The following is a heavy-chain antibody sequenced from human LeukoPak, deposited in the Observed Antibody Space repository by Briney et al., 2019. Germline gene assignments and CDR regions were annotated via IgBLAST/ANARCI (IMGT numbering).Heavy chain of an antibody. CDR2: ISHDGSWM. V-gene: IGHV3-30*04. Sequence: PGRSLRLSCAASGFTFSDYAMHWVRQAPGKGLEWVAVISHDGSWMYYADSVKGRFTVSRDNSKSTLYLQMDSPRVEDTAVNFCARGRGSGSFLIDYWGQGTLVTVSS. J-gene: IGHJ4*02. CDR1: GFTFSDYA. D-gene: IGHD3-10*01. CDR3: ARGRGSGSFLIDY.